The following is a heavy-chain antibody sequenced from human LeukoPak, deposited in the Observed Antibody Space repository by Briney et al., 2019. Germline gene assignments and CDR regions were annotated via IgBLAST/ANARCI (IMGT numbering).Heavy chain of an antibody. CDR3: AKDGGSSPYYSDS. V-gene: IGHV3-23*01. J-gene: IGHJ4*02. CDR2: ISGSGGST. Sequence: GGSLRLSCAASGFTFSSYAMSWVRQAPGKGLEWVSAISGSGGSTYYADSVKGRFTISRDNSKNTLYLQMNSLRAEDTAVYYIAKDGGSSPYYSDSCGQGTLVTASS. CDR1: GFTFSSYA. D-gene: IGHD1-26*01.